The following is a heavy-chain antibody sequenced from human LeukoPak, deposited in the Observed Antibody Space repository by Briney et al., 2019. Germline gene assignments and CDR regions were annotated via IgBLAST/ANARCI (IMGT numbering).Heavy chain of an antibody. D-gene: IGHD1-26*01. CDR1: GFTFDDYT. J-gene: IGHJ3*02. Sequence: SGGSLRLSCAASGFTFDDYTMHWVRQAPGKGLEWVSVISWDGGSTYYADSVKGRFTISRDNSNTSLYMQMNSMRTEDTALYCCAKDMPVGAWELHQVAFDIWGKGTMVTVSS. CDR2: ISWDGGST. CDR3: AKDMPVGAWELHQVAFDI. V-gene: IGHV3-43*01.